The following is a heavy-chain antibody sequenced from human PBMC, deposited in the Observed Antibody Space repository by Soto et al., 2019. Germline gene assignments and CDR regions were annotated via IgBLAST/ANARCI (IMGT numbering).Heavy chain of an antibody. J-gene: IGHJ4*02. Sequence: EVQVLESGGGLVQPGGSLRLSCVASGFTFSSHVMSWVRQAPGKGLEWVSGISVGGGSTYYADSAKGRFTISRDNSKNTLNLQMYSLRAEDTAIYYCAKGWGDYWGQGTLVTVSS. D-gene: IGHD1-26*01. CDR2: ISVGGGST. V-gene: IGHV3-23*01. CDR1: GFTFSSHV. CDR3: AKGWGDY.